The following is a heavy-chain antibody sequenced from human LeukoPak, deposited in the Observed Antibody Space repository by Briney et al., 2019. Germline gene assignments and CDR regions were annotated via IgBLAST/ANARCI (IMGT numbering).Heavy chain of an antibody. J-gene: IGHJ4*02. D-gene: IGHD1-26*01. CDR2: ISSSSSHI. Sequence: GGSLRLSCAASGFTFSSYSMNWVRQAPGKGLEWVSSISSSSSHIYYADSVKGRFTISRDNAKNALYLQMNSLRDEDTAVYYCATSGNYYLEYWGQGTLVTVSS. V-gene: IGHV3-21*01. CDR1: GFTFSSYS. CDR3: ATSGNYYLEY.